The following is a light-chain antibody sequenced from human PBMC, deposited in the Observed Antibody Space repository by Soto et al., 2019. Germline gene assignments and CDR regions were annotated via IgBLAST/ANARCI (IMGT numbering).Light chain of an antibody. V-gene: IGLV1-51*02. CDR3: GTWDSSLSAWV. CDR1: SSNIGDNY. Sequence: QSVLTQPTSVSAAPGQKVTISCSGSSSNIGDNYVSWYQQLPGTAPKLLMYENDKRPSGIPDRFSGSKSGTSATLGITGLQTGDEADYYCGTWDSSLSAWVFGGGTKLTVL. J-gene: IGLJ3*02. CDR2: END.